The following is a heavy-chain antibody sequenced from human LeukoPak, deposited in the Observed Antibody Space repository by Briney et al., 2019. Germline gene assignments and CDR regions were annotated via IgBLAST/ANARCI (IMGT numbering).Heavy chain of an antibody. Sequence: GGSLRLSCAASGFTFSRYWMSWVRQAPGKGLEWVADIKQDGSEKYYVDSVKGRFTISRDNAKNSLYLQMNSLRAEDTAVYYCAREGDFWSGSPYYFDYWGQGTLVTVSS. CDR1: GFTFSRYW. D-gene: IGHD3-3*01. V-gene: IGHV3-7*01. CDR2: IKQDGSEK. J-gene: IGHJ4*02. CDR3: AREGDFWSGSPYYFDY.